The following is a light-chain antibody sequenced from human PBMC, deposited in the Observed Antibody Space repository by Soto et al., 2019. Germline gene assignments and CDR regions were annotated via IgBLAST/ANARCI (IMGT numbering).Light chain of an antibody. CDR2: DAS. J-gene: IGKJ2*01. V-gene: IGKV3-11*01. CDR1: QSVSNY. Sequence: EIVLTQSPATLSLSPGERATLSGRASQSVSNYLAWYQQKPGQAPRLLLYDASNRATGIPARFSGSGSGADSTPTTSMRESEDFAVYFCQQRSYWPTFGQRTKLEIK. CDR3: QQRSYWPT.